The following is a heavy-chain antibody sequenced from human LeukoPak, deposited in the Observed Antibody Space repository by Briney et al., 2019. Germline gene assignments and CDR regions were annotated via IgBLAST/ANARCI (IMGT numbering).Heavy chain of an antibody. CDR1: GGSISSGDYC. J-gene: IGHJ5*02. CDR3: ARGFPYYYGSGSYYDWFEP. Sequence: PSETLSLTCTVSGGSISSGDYCWSWIRQPPGKGLEWIGYIYYSGSTYYNPSLKSRVTISVDTSKNQFSLKLSSVTAADTAVYYCARGFPYYYGSGSYYDWFEPWGQGTLVTVSS. D-gene: IGHD3-10*01. CDR2: IYYSGST. V-gene: IGHV4-30-4*01.